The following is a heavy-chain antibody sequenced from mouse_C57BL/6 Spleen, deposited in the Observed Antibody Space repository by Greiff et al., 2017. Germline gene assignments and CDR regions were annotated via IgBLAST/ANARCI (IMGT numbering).Heavy chain of an antibody. CDR3: ASYGNRFDY. J-gene: IGHJ2*01. CDR2: IYPGSGST. Sequence: QVPLQQPGAELVKPGASVKMSCKASGYPFTSYWITWVKQRPGQGLEWIGDIYPGSGSTNYNEKFKSKATLTVDTSSSPAYMQLSSLTSEDSAVYYCASYGNRFDYWGQGTTLTVSS. D-gene: IGHD2-1*01. CDR1: GYPFTSYW. V-gene: IGHV1-55*01.